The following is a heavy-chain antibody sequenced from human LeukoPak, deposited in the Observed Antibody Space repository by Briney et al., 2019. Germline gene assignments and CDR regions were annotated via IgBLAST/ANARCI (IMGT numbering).Heavy chain of an antibody. CDR1: GFTFDDYA. Sequence: PGRSLRLSCAASGFTFDDYAMHWVRQAPGKGLEWVSGISWNGGNKVYADSVKGRFSISRNNAKNSLYLQMNNLRPEDAALYYCVRPKWSYRNTELDYWGQGTLVAVSS. CDR3: VRPKWSYRNTELDY. V-gene: IGHV3-9*01. J-gene: IGHJ4*02. D-gene: IGHD2-15*01. CDR2: ISWNGGNK.